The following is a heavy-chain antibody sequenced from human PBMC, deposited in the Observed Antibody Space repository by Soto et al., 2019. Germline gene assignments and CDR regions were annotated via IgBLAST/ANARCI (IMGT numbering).Heavy chain of an antibody. CDR2: VRGNGDPP. CDR1: GFTFSSYA. Sequence: PGGSLRLSCSASGFTFSSYAMHWVRQAPGKGLEYVSGVRGNGDPPFYADSVKGRFTISRDNSKNTLYFQMSGLSADDTAVYYCVKSRGGNNFDFFDWGQGALVTVSS. CDR3: VKSRGGNNFDFFD. V-gene: IGHV3-64D*06. J-gene: IGHJ4*02. D-gene: IGHD5-12*01.